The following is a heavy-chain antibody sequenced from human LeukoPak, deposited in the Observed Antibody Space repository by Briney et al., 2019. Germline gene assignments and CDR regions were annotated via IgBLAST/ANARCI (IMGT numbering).Heavy chain of an antibody. Sequence: GGSLRLSCAASGFTFSSYGMHWVRQAPGKGLEWVAVIWYDGSNKYYADSVKGRSTISRDNSKNTLYLQMNSPRAEDTAVCYCARDRSIAASNGMDVWGKGTTVTVSS. CDR3: ARDRSIAASNGMDV. CDR1: GFTFSSYG. V-gene: IGHV3-33*01. D-gene: IGHD6-6*01. J-gene: IGHJ6*04. CDR2: IWYDGSNK.